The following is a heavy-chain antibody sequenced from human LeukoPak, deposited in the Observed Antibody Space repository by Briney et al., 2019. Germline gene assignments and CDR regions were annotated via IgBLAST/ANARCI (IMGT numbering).Heavy chain of an antibody. CDR3: AKDFYSYGVYYFDY. CDR1: GFTFSSYG. Sequence: GRSLRLSCAASGFTFSSYGMHWVRQAPGKGLEWVAVISYDGGNKYYADSVKGRFTISRDNSKNTLYLQMNSLRAEDTAVYYCAKDFYSYGVYYFDYWGQGTLVTVSS. D-gene: IGHD5-18*01. J-gene: IGHJ4*02. V-gene: IGHV3-30*18. CDR2: ISYDGGNK.